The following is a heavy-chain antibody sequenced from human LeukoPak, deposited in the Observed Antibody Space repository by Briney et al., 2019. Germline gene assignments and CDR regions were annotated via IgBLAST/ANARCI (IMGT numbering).Heavy chain of an antibody. Sequence: GGSLRLSCAASGFTFNSYAMSWVRQAPGKGLEWVSGISGSGGSTYYADSVKGRFTISRDISKNTLHLQMNSLRAEDTALYYCVKDAAVTPFYFDYWGQGTLVNVSS. CDR3: VKDAAVTPFYFDY. CDR2: ISGSGGST. D-gene: IGHD4-17*01. V-gene: IGHV3-23*01. CDR1: GFTFNSYA. J-gene: IGHJ4*02.